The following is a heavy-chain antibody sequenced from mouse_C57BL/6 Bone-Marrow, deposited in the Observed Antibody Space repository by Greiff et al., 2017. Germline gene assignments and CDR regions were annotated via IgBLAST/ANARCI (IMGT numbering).Heavy chain of an antibody. D-gene: IGHD2-4*01. CDR1: GFTFSDAW. V-gene: IGHV6-6*01. J-gene: IGHJ4*01. CDR2: ISNTANNPAT. CDR3: TRDDCDDGYAMDY. Sequence: DVKLQESGGGLVQPGGSMKLSCAASGFTFSDAWMDWVRQSPGQGLEWVAEISNTANNPATYYTFSVKGRFTISIDDSKSSVYLQMNSLRAEDTGIYYCTRDDCDDGYAMDYWGQGTSVTVSS.